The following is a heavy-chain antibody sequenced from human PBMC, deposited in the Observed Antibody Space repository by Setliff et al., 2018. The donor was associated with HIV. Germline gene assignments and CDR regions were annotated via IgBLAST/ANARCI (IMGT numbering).Heavy chain of an antibody. CDR3: MRGRSITIFGVAYFDF. CDR1: GYSISTAYY. J-gene: IGHJ4*02. Sequence: KPSETLSLTCAVSGYSISTAYYWGWIRQPPGKGLEWIGSVYHSGTTYYNPSPKSRVTILVYMSNNQFSLKVTSVTSADTAVYYCMRGRSITIFGVAYFDFWGQGTQVTVSS. D-gene: IGHD3-3*01. CDR2: VYHSGTT. V-gene: IGHV4-38-2*01.